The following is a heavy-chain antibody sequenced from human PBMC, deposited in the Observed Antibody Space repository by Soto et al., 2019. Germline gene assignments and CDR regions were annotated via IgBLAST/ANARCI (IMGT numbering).Heavy chain of an antibody. CDR3: AREKGHSNPFDF. CDR2: VYQTVST. CDR1: GYSISNGYY. J-gene: IGHJ4*02. Sequence: SETLSCTCTDSGYSISNGYYCAWIRQCPGRGLEWIGSVYQTVSTSYNPSLESRVTILVDIAKNTFSLRLNSVTAADTAVYFCAREKGHSNPFDFWGPGILVTVS. D-gene: IGHD4-4*01. V-gene: IGHV4-38-2*02.